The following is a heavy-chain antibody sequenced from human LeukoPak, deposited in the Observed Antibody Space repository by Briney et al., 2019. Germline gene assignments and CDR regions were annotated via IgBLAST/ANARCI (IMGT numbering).Heavy chain of an antibody. D-gene: IGHD4-23*01. Sequence: ASVKVSCKTSGYTFTSYGISWVRQPPGQGLEWMGWISGYNGNTNYAPKFQGRVTMTTDTSTSTAYMELRSLRSDDTAVYYCARATVVVVINWFDPWGQGTLVTVSS. J-gene: IGHJ5*02. CDR2: ISGYNGNT. V-gene: IGHV1-18*01. CDR1: GYTFTSYG. CDR3: ARATVVVVINWFDP.